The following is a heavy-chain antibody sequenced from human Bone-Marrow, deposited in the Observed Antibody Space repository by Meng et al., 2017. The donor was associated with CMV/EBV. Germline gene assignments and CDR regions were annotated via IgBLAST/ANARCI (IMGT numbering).Heavy chain of an antibody. CDR1: GFAFSSYA. V-gene: IGHV3-47*01. CDR3: ARFQWLVYYFDY. CDR2: IGTGGDT. Sequence: GGSLRLSCAASGFAFSSYALHWVRRAPGKGLEWVSAIGTGGDTYYADSVMGRFTISRDNSKNSVYLQMNSLRAEDTAIYYCARFQWLVYYFDYWGRGTLVTVSS. J-gene: IGHJ4*02. D-gene: IGHD6-19*01.